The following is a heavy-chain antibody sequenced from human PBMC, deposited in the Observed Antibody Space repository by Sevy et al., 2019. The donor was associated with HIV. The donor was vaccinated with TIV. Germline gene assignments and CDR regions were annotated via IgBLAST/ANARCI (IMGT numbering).Heavy chain of an antibody. Sequence: ASVKVSRKASGYTFTTYDINWVRQATGQGLEWMGWMNPDSGNTGYAQKFQGRVTMTWNTSISTAYMEMSSLRSDDTAVYYCARGIVGDYWGQGTLVTVSS. CDR2: MNPDSGNT. CDR3: ARGIVGDY. D-gene: IGHD1-26*01. V-gene: IGHV1-8*01. CDR1: GYTFTTYD. J-gene: IGHJ4*02.